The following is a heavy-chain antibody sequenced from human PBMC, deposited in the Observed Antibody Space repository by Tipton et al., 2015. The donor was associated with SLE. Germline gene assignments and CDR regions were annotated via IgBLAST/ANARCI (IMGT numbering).Heavy chain of an antibody. CDR3: ARVLGSFYGMDV. V-gene: IGHV3-30*03. J-gene: IGHJ6*02. CDR1: GLTFSSYG. CDR2: ISYDGSNK. Sequence: SLRLSCAASGLTFSSYGMHWVRQAPGKGLEWVALISYDGSNKYYADSVKGRFTISRDNSKNMLYLQMNSLRAEDTAVYYCARVLGSFYGMDVWGQGTTVTVSS.